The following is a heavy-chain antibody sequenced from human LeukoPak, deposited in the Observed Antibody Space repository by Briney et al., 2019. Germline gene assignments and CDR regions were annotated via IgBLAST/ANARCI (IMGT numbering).Heavy chain of an antibody. Sequence: GGSLRLSCAASGFTFSDYRMSWVRQAPGKGLEWVANIQQDGIEKYCVDSVKGRFTISRDNAKNSLHLQMNSLTADDTAIYYCARDRGGKDYWGQGTLVTVSS. D-gene: IGHD3-10*01. CDR2: IQQDGIEK. V-gene: IGHV3-7*03. J-gene: IGHJ4*02. CDR1: GFTFSDYR. CDR3: ARDRGGKDY.